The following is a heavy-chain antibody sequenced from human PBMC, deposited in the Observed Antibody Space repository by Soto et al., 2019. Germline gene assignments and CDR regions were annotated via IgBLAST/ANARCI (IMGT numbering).Heavy chain of an antibody. CDR2: ITDSGGSI. CDR3: AKCATLVTLYYFDY. D-gene: IGHD3-16*01. V-gene: IGHV3-23*01. Sequence: PGGSLRLSCAASGFTFSNYGMSWVRQSPGKGLEWVSAITDSGGSIYYADSVKGRFTISRDNAKNTVYLQMNSLRDEETAVYYFAKCATLVTLYYFDYWGQGTLVTVSS. CDR1: GFTFSNYG. J-gene: IGHJ4*02.